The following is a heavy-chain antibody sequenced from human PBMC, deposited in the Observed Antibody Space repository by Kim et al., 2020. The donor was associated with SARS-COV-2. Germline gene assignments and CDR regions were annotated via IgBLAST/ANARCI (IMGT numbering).Heavy chain of an antibody. CDR2: IDGSDGTT. CDR3: MKGGWGWIWDH. Sequence: GGSLRLSCTTSGFTFTGHAMSWVRQAPGKGLGWVSSIDGSDGTTYYVDSVRGRFTISRDDSKNTLYLQMSAVRGDDTAVYYCMKGGWGWIWDHWGQGT. J-gene: IGHJ4*02. CDR1: GFTFTGHA. V-gene: IGHV3-23*01. D-gene: IGHD2-21*01.